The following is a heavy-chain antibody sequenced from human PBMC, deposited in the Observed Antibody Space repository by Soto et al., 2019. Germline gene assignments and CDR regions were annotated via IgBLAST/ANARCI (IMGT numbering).Heavy chain of an antibody. CDR2: VNPSGGNT. J-gene: IGHJ4*02. CDR3: GRGPNGGNIYYFDY. D-gene: IGHD2-15*01. Sequence: QVQLVQSGAEVKKPGASVKVSCKASGYTFTRSYMHWVRQAPGQGLEWMGIVNPSGGNTNYAQKFQGRVTMTRDTSTSTVYMELSSLTSEDTAVYYCGRGPNGGNIYYFDYWGQGPLVTVSS. V-gene: IGHV1-46*01. CDR1: GYTFTRSY.